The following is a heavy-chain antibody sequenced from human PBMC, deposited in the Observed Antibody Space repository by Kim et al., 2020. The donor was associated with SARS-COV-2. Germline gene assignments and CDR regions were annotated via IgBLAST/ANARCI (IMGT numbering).Heavy chain of an antibody. CDR3: ARGYSRDNWFDP. J-gene: IGHJ5*02. V-gene: IGHV1-8*01. CDR1: GYTFTSYD. Sequence: ASVKVSCKASGYTFTSYDINWVRQATGQGLEWMGWMNPNSGNTGYAQKFQGRVTMTRNTSISTAYMELSSLRSDDTAVYYCARGYSRDNWFDPWGQGTLVTVSS. CDR2: MNPNSGNT. D-gene: IGHD6-13*01.